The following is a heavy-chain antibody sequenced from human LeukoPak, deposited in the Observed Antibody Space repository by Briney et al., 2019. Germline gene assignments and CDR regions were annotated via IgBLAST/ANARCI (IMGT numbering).Heavy chain of an antibody. CDR1: GFTFITYT. CDR2: ISYDGSNK. J-gene: IGHJ4*02. V-gene: IGHV3-30*04. D-gene: IGHD2-15*01. CDR3: ARDKDDCTGTSCYNFDY. Sequence: PGGSLRLSCAASGFTFITYTMHWVRQAPGKGLEWVAVISYDGSNKYYADSVKGRFTVSRDNSKSTVFLQINSLRAEDTAVYHRARDKDDCTGTSCYNFDYWGQGTLVTVSS.